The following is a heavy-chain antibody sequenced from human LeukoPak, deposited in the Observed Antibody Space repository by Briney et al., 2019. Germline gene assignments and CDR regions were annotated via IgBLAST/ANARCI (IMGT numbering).Heavy chain of an antibody. CDR3: ATLPYYGSGSFPHFDY. J-gene: IGHJ4*02. CDR1: GFTFDDYA. D-gene: IGHD3-10*01. V-gene: IGHV3-9*01. CDR2: ISWNSGSI. Sequence: GGSLRLSCAASGFTFDDYAMHWVRQAPGKGLEWVSGISWNSGSIGYADSVKGRFTISRDNAKNSLYLQMNSLRAEDTALYYCATLPYYGSGSFPHFDYWGQGTLVTVSS.